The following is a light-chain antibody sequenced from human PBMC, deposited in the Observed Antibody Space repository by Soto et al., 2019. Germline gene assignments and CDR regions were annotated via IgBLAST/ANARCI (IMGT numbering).Light chain of an antibody. CDR2: LGS. Sequence: DIVMTQSPLSLPVTPGEPASISCRSSQSLLHSNGYNYLDWYLQKPGQSPQLLIDLGSNRASGVPDRFSGSGSGTDFTLTISRVEAEDVGVYYCMQALQTPRTFGQGTKVEIK. J-gene: IGKJ1*01. CDR1: QSLLHSNGYNY. CDR3: MQALQTPRT. V-gene: IGKV2-28*01.